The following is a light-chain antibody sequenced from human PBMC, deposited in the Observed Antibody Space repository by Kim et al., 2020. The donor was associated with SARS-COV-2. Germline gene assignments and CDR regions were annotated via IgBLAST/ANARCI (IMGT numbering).Light chain of an antibody. Sequence: DVVMTQSPLSLPVTLGQPASISCRSSQSLVHSDGNTYLNWFQQRPGQSPRRLIYKVSNRDSGVPDRFSGSGSGTDFTLKISRVEAEDVGLYYCMQGTHWPRTFGQGTKLEI. CDR2: KVS. CDR3: MQGTHWPRT. CDR1: QSLVHSDGNTY. J-gene: IGKJ1*01. V-gene: IGKV2-30*02.